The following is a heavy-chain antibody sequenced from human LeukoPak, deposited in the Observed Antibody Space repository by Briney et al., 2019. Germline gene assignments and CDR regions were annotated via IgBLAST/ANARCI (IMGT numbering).Heavy chain of an antibody. D-gene: IGHD6-19*01. J-gene: IGHJ4*02. CDR3: AREGGGIAVAGPAFDY. Sequence: GRSLRLSCAASGFTFSTYVMHWVRQAPGKGLEWVAVISYDGGFKYYADSVKGRFTISRDNSKNTLYLQMNSLRDEDTAVYYCAREGGGIAVAGPAFDYWGQGTLVTVSS. V-gene: IGHV3-30*04. CDR2: ISYDGGFK. CDR1: GFTFSTYV.